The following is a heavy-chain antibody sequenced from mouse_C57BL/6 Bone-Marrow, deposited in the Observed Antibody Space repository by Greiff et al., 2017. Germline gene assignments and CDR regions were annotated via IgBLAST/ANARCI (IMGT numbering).Heavy chain of an antibody. CDR2: ISSGSSTI. J-gene: IGHJ4*01. Sequence: EVKLMESGGGLVKPGGSLKLSCAASGFTFSDYGLHWVRQAPEKGLELVAYISSGSSTIYYADTVKGRFTISRDNAKNTRFLQMTSLRSEDTAMYYCARAMDYWGQGTSVTVSS. CDR1: GFTFSDYG. CDR3: ARAMDY. V-gene: IGHV5-17*01.